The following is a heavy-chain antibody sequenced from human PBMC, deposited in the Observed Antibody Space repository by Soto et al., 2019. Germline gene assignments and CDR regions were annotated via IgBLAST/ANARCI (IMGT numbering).Heavy chain of an antibody. J-gene: IGHJ4*02. Sequence: QVQLVQSGAEVKKPGSSVKVSCKASGGTFSSYAISWVRQAPGQGLEWMGGIIPIFGTANYAQKFQARVTINADESTSTAYMELRSLRSEDTAVYYCARGTLEGIGGYDVGNYWGQGTLVTVSS. V-gene: IGHV1-69*01. CDR1: GGTFSSYA. CDR3: ARGTLEGIGGYDVGNY. CDR2: IIPIFGTA. D-gene: IGHD5-12*01.